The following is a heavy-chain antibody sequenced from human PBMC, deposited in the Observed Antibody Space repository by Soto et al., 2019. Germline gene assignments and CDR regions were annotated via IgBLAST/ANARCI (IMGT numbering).Heavy chain of an antibody. D-gene: IGHD5-18*01. Sequence: EVQLLESGGGLVQPGGSLRLSCAASGFTFRSFALSWVRQAPGKGLEWVSAISGPGDGTDYADSVKGRFTISRDNFENTLYLQMNSLRAEDMAVYYCAGPGYSSQDYWGQGTLVTVSS. V-gene: IGHV3-23*01. CDR1: GFTFRSFA. J-gene: IGHJ4*02. CDR2: ISGPGDGT. CDR3: AGPGYSSQDY.